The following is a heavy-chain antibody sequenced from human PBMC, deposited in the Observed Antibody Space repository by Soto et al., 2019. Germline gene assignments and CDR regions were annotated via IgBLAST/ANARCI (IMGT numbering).Heavy chain of an antibody. CDR3: ARNSSDLYGWLDP. V-gene: IGHV1-18*04. CDR2: INPYIAYA. D-gene: IGHD3-22*01. CDR1: GYTFHDYT. Sequence: QVPLVQSEAEVKEPGASVKVSCKASGYTFHDYTISWVRQAPGQGLEWMGRINPYIAYAKSALNLRGRVSMTADTSTNTAYMELRNLRSADTAVYYGARNSSDLYGWLDPWGQGTLVTVSS. J-gene: IGHJ5*02.